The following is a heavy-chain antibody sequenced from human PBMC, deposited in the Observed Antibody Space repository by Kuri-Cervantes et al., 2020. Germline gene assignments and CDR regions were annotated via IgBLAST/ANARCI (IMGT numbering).Heavy chain of an antibody. CDR1: GYTFTSYG. Sequence: ASVKVSCKASGYTFTSYGISWVRQAPGQGLEWMGWISAYNGDTNYAQKLQGRVTMTTDTSTSTAYMELSSLRSEDTAVYYCARGGVYCSSTSCYDYYYYYMDVWGKGTTVTVSS. D-gene: IGHD2-2*01. V-gene: IGHV1-18*01. J-gene: IGHJ6*03. CDR3: ARGGVYCSSTSCYDYYYYYMDV. CDR2: ISAYNGDT.